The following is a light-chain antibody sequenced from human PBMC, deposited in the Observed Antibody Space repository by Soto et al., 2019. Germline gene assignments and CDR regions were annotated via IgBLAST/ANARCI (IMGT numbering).Light chain of an antibody. CDR3: QQFSSYPLT. CDR2: DAS. J-gene: IGKJ4*01. Sequence: EFVLMQSPVTRSLSPGERATLSCRASQTVRNNYLAWYQQKPGQAPRLLIYDASSRATGIPDRFSGGGSGTDFTLTISRLEPEDFAVYYCQQFSSYPLTFGGGTKVDI. V-gene: IGKV3-20*01. CDR1: QTVRNNY.